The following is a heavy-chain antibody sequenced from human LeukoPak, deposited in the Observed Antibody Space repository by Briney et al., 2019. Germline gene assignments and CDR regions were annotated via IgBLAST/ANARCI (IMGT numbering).Heavy chain of an antibody. CDR3: ARDPARMAVLYYFDY. J-gene: IGHJ4*02. CDR2: IKQDGSEK. D-gene: IGHD2-8*02. CDR1: GFTFSSYW. V-gene: IGHV3-7*01. Sequence: GGSLRLSCAASGFTFSSYWMSWVRQAPGKGLEWVANIKQDGSEKYYVDSVKGRFTISRDNSKNTLYLQMNSLRAEDTAVYYCARDPARMAVLYYFDYWGQGTLVTVSS.